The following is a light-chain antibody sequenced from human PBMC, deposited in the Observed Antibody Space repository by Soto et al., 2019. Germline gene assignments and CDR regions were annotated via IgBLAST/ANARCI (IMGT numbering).Light chain of an antibody. CDR1: QSVSSSY. CDR2: GAS. V-gene: IGKV3-20*01. J-gene: IGKJ2*01. CDR3: QQYGSSPGT. Sequence: EIVLSQSPGTLSLSPGERATLSCRASQSVSSSYLAWYQQKPGQAPGLLIYGASSRATGIPDRFSGSGSGTEFTLTISRLEPEDFAVYYCQQYGSSPGTFGQGTKLEIK.